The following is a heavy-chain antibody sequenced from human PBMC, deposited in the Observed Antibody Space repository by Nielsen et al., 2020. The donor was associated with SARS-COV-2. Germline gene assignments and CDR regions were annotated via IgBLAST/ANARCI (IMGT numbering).Heavy chain of an antibody. J-gene: IGHJ5*02. V-gene: IGHV4-39*07. CDR3: ARVQTALVTSWFDP. CDR2: VYYTGST. D-gene: IGHD2-8*02. CDR1: GDSISDSIYY. Sequence: SETLSLTCTVSGDSISDSIYYWGWIRQPPGKGLEWIGSVYYTGSTHYNPSLKSRVTTSIDTSKNQFSLKLNSVTAADTAVYYCARVQTALVTSWFDPWGQGTLVTVSS.